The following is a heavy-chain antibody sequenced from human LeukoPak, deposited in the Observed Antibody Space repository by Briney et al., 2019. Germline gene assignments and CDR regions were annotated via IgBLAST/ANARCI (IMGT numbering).Heavy chain of an antibody. CDR2: FDPEDGET. D-gene: IGHD3-22*01. Sequence: ASVKVSCKVSGYTLTELSMHWVRQAPGKGLEWMGGFDPEDGETIYAQKFQGRVTMTEDTSTDTAYMELSSLRSEDTAVYYCAVHQYYYDSSGHYYYYMDVWGKGTTVTVSS. CDR1: GYTLTELS. V-gene: IGHV1-24*01. CDR3: AVHQYYYDSSGHYYYYMDV. J-gene: IGHJ6*03.